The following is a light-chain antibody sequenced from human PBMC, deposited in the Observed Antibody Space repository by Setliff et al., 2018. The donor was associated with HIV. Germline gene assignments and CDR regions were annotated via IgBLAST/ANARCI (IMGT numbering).Light chain of an antibody. CDR1: NIGSKS. Sequence: SYELTQPPSVSVAPGKTARITCGGNNIGSKSVHWYQQKPGQAPVLVVYDDNDRPSGIPERSSGSNSGNTATLTISRVEAGDEADYYCQVWDSSSDHHVFGTGTKVTVL. V-gene: IGLV3-21*03. CDR3: QVWDSSSDHHV. J-gene: IGLJ1*01. CDR2: DDN.